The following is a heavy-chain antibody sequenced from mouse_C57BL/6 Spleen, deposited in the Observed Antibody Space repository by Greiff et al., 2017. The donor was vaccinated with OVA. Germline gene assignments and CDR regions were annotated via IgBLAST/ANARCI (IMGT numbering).Heavy chain of an antibody. CDR3: TRRGGYLYYFDY. CDR1: GFTFSSYA. D-gene: IGHD2-2*01. Sequence: EVQLVESGEGLVKPGGSLKLSCAASGFTFSSYAMSWVRQTPEKRLEWVAYISSGGDYIYYADTVKGRFTISRDNARNTLYLQMSSLKSEDTAMYYCTRRGGYLYYFDYWGQGTTLTVSS. V-gene: IGHV5-9-1*02. CDR2: ISSGGDYI. J-gene: IGHJ2*01.